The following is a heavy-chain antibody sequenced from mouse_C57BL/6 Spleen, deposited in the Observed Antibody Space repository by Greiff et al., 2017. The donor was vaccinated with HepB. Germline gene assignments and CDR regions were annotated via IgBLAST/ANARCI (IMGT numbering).Heavy chain of an antibody. CDR2: INPNNGGT. D-gene: IGHD1-1*01. CDR1: GYTFTDYN. Sequence: EVQRVESGPELVKPGASVKIPCKASGYTFTDYNMDWVKQSHGKSLEWIGDINPNNGGTIYNQKFKGKATLTVDKSSSTAYMELRSLTSEDTAVYYCARSPLRSYYFDYWGQGTTLTVSS. J-gene: IGHJ2*01. CDR3: ARSPLRSYYFDY. V-gene: IGHV1-18*01.